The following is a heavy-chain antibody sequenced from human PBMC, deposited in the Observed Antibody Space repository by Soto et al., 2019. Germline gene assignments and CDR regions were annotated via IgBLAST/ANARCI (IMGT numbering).Heavy chain of an antibody. J-gene: IGHJ4*02. CDR1: GFDFSNYG. CDR2: ISGTAHAS. Sequence: EVQLLESGGGLVQPGGSLRISCAASGFDFSNYGMSWVRQAPGKGLEWVSAISGTAHASYYAASVKGRFTISRETSKNTLYLHMNSLRVEDTAVYFCVKDAPQPFSDWGQGTLVTVSS. D-gene: IGHD3-3*02. V-gene: IGHV3-23*01. CDR3: VKDAPQPFSD.